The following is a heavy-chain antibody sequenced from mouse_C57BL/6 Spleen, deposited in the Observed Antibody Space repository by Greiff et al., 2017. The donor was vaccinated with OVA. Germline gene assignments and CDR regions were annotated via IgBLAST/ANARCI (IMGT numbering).Heavy chain of an antibody. D-gene: IGHD1-1*01. CDR2: IDPETGGT. V-gene: IGHV1-15*01. CDR3: TRGYGSPPWYFDV. J-gene: IGHJ1*03. Sequence: VQLQQSGAELVRPGASVTLSCKASGYTFTDYEMHWVKQTPVHGLEWIGAIDPETGGTAYNQKFKGKAILTADKSSSTAYMELRSLTSEDSAVYCCTRGYGSPPWYFDVWGTGTTVTVSS. CDR1: GYTFTDYE.